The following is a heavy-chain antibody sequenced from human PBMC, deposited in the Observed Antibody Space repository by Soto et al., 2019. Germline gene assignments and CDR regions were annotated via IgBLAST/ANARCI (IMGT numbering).Heavy chain of an antibody. Sequence: GGSLRLSCAASGFTFRHYAMNWIRQAPGRGLEWVSGISGDGGSTYYADSAKGRFTISRDNSNNALYLQMNSLRAEDTAVYYCAKAHYAPDWGRGTLVTVSS. CDR3: AKAHYAPD. CDR2: ISGDGGST. D-gene: IGHD4-17*01. J-gene: IGHJ4*02. V-gene: IGHV3-23*01. CDR1: GFTFRHYA.